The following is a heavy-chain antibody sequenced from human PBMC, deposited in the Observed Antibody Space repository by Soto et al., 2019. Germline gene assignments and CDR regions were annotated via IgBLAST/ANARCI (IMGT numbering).Heavy chain of an antibody. J-gene: IGHJ4*02. CDR3: ARLARQLDY. V-gene: IGHV4-59*01. Sequence: SETLSLTCAVYGGSFSGYYWSWIRQPPGKGLEYIGYVYYTGITNLKPSLASRVTVSVDTSKNQISLTMNSVTAADTAVYYCARLARQLDYWGQGIPVTVSS. D-gene: IGHD6-6*01. CDR2: VYYTGIT. CDR1: GGSFSGYY.